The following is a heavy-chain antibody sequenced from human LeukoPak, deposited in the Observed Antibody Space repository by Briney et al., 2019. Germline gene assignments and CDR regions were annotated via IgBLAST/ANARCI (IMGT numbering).Heavy chain of an antibody. CDR3: AREYGTMVRGVIPPYYYGMDV. Sequence: GRSLRLSCAASGFTFSSYGMHWVRQAPGKGLEWVAVIWYDGSNKYYADSVKGRFTISRDNSKNTLYLQMNSLRAEDTAVYYCAREYGTMVRGVIPPYYYGMDVWGQGTTVTVSS. V-gene: IGHV3-33*01. J-gene: IGHJ6*02. CDR2: IWYDGSNK. D-gene: IGHD3-10*01. CDR1: GFTFSSYG.